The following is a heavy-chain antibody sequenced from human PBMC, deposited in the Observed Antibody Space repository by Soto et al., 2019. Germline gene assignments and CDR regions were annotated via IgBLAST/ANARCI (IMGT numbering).Heavy chain of an antibody. J-gene: IGHJ5*02. D-gene: IGHD2-2*01. CDR1: GFTVTTNY. CDR2: IYIAGGT. Sequence: EVQLVESGGGLVQPGGSLRLSCAASGFTVTTNYMTWVRQAPGKGLEWVSLIYIAGGTKYADSVEGRFTISRDSSKNTLYLQMNSLRAEDTAVYYFARGFCNGTTCYANWFDPWGQGTLVTVSS. CDR3: ARGFCNGTTCYANWFDP. V-gene: IGHV3-66*01.